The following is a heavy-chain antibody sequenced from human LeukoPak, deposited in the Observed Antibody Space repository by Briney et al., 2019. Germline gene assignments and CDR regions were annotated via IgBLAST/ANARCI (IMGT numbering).Heavy chain of an antibody. CDR3: TREDYYYASGH. D-gene: IGHD3-10*01. V-gene: IGHV3-11*04. CDR1: GFTFTDHY. Sequence: PGGSLRLPCVASGFTFTDHYMSWVRQAPGKGLEWVSYISSGGDIIYYADSVKGRFTISRDNAKNSLFLQMNSLRAEDTAVYYCTREDYYYASGHWAQGTLVTVSS. J-gene: IGHJ4*02. CDR2: ISSGGDII.